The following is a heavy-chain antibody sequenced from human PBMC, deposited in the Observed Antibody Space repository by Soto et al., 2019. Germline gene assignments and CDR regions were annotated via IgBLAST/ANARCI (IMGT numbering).Heavy chain of an antibody. J-gene: IGHJ4*02. D-gene: IGHD1-26*01. V-gene: IGHV1-69*01. CDR3: ARDPVGATAQDPFDY. CDR2: IIPIFGTA. CDR1: GGTFSSYA. Sequence: QVQLVQSGAEVKRPGSSVKVSCKASGGTFSSYAISWVRQAPGQGLEWMGGIIPIFGTANYAQKFQGRVTITADESTSTAYMELSSLRSEDTAVYYCARDPVGATAQDPFDYWGQGTLVTVSS.